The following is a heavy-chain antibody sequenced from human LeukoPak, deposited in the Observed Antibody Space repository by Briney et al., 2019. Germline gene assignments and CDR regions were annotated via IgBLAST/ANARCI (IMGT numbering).Heavy chain of an antibody. V-gene: IGHV4-59*01. CDR2: IYYSGST. CDR1: GGSISSYY. D-gene: IGHD6-6*01. Sequence: SETLSLTCTVSGGSISSYYWSWIRQPPGKGLEWIGYIYYSGSTNYNPSLKSRVTISVDTSKNQFSLKLSSVTAADTAVYYCARGGIVARRPTIYYYYYYMDVWGKGTTVTVSS. CDR3: ARGGIVARRPTIYYYYYYMDV. J-gene: IGHJ6*03.